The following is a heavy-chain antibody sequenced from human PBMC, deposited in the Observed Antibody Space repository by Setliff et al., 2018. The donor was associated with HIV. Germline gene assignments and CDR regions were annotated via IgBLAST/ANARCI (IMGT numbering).Heavy chain of an antibody. CDR2: INTETGTP. V-gene: IGHV7-4-1*01. J-gene: IGHJ2*01. CDR3: ARYGNDWFFDL. D-gene: IGHD4-17*01. Sequence: ASVKVSCKASGYTFTTFGLSWVRQAPGQGLEWMGWINTETGTPMYAQGFTGRFVFALDTSISTAYLQMDSLNAEDTAVYYCARYGNDWFFDLWGSGTLVTVSS. CDR1: GYTFTTFG.